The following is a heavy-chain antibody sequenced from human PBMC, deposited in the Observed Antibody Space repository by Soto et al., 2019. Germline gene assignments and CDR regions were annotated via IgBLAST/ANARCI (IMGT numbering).Heavy chain of an antibody. CDR1: GGSISSGGYY. J-gene: IGHJ5*02. CDR3: AREMGMVGSESYYLHDFNWFDP. Sequence: SETLSLTCTVSGGSISSGGYYWSWIRQHPGKGLEWIGYIYYSGSTYYNPSLKSRVTISVETSKNQFSLKLSSVTAADTAVYYCAREMGMVGSESYYLHDFNWFDPWGQGTLVTVSS. D-gene: IGHD3-10*01. CDR2: IYYSGST. V-gene: IGHV4-31*03.